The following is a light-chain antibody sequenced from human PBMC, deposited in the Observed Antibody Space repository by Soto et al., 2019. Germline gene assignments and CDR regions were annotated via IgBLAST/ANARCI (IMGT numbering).Light chain of an antibody. CDR2: EVT. CDR3: GSHAGNSNLV. J-gene: IGLJ3*02. Sequence: QSVLTQPPSASGSPGQSFTISCTGTSTDVGAYNYVSWYQQHPAKAPKLMIYEVTKRPSGVPDRFSGSKSGNTASLTVSGLQAEDEADYYCGSHAGNSNLVFGGGTQLTVL. V-gene: IGLV2-8*01. CDR1: STDVGAYNY.